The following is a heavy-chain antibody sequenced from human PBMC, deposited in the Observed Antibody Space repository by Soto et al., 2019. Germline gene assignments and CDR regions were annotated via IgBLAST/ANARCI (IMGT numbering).Heavy chain of an antibody. CDR1: GFTFSSYG. Sequence: GGSLRLSCAASGFTFSSYGMHWVRQAPGKGLEWVAIISYDGSDKNYADSVKGRFTISRDNSKNTLYLQMNSLRAEDTAVYYCAKEEDRTSFNYWGQGTLVTVS. D-gene: IGHD6-6*01. CDR3: AKEEDRTSFNY. V-gene: IGHV3-30*18. CDR2: ISYDGSDK. J-gene: IGHJ4*02.